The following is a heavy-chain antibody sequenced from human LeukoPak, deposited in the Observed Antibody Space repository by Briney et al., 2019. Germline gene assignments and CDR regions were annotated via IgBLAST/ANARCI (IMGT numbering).Heavy chain of an antibody. D-gene: IGHD6-13*01. CDR3: ARHPEHYSSSWYFRIGPNWFDP. V-gene: IGHV1-18*01. J-gene: IGHJ5*02. Sequence: ASVKVSCKASGYTFTSYGISWVRQAPGQGLEWMGWISAYNGNTNYAQKLQGRVTMTTDTSTSTAYMELSSLRSEDTAVYYCARHPEHYSSSWYFRIGPNWFDPWGQGTLVTVSS. CDR1: GYTFTSYG. CDR2: ISAYNGNT.